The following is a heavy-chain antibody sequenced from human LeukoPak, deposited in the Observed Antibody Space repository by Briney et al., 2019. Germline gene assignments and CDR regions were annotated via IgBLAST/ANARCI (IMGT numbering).Heavy chain of an antibody. D-gene: IGHD2-21*01. V-gene: IGHV3-21*01. Sequence: GGSLRLSCAASGFTFSSYSMNWVRQAPGKGLEWVSSISSSSSYIYYADSVKGRFTISRDNSKNTLYLQMNSLRAEDTAVYYCARDAIGYYYYMDVWGKGTTVTVSS. CDR2: ISSSSSYI. J-gene: IGHJ6*03. CDR1: GFTFSSYS. CDR3: ARDAIGYYYYMDV.